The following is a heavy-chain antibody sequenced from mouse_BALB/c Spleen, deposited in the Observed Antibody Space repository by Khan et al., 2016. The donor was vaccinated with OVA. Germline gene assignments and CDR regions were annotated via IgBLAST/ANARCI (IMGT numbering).Heavy chain of an antibody. CDR2: ISYSGST. CDR3: GCNRFYYRYSFFDY. CDR1: AYSITSDYA. J-gene: IGHJ2*01. Sequence: EVQLQESGPGLVKPSQSLSLTCTVTAYSITSDYAWTWIRQFPGNKLEWMGYISYSGSTSYNPSLTSRILITRDKSKNQFFLQLISVTTEDTATYCCGCNRFYYRYSFFDYWGQGTTLTVSS. D-gene: IGHD2-14*01. V-gene: IGHV3-2*02.